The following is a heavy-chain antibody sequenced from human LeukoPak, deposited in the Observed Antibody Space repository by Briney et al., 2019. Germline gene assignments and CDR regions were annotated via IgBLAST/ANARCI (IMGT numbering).Heavy chain of an antibody. CDR2: INPNTGDT. Sequence: ASVKVSCKASGYTFTGYYMHWVRQAPGQGLEWMGWINPNTGDTVSAQKFQGRVTMTRDTSISTAYMELSRLRSDDTAVYYCARDYSCSDRMTHWGQGTLVTVSS. D-gene: IGHD5-12*01. CDR3: ARDYSCSDRMTH. CDR1: GYTFTGYY. J-gene: IGHJ4*02. V-gene: IGHV1-2*02.